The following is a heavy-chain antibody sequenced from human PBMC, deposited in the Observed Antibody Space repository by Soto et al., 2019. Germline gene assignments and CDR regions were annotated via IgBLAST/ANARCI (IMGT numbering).Heavy chain of an antibody. CDR1: GGSFSNYF. J-gene: IGHJ6*02. Sequence: QVQLQESGPGLVKPSETLSLTCTVSGGSFSNYFWSWIRQPPGKGLEWIGYILHSGSTIYNPSLKSRVTISVDMSKNQFSLRLRSVTAADTAVYYCARSGTGTVSLFYYYGLDVWGQGTTVTVSS. CDR3: ARSGTGTVSLFYYYGLDV. CDR2: ILHSGST. V-gene: IGHV4-59*01. D-gene: IGHD1-7*01.